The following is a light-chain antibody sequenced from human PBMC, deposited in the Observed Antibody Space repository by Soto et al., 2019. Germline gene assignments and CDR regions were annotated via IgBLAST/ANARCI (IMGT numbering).Light chain of an antibody. CDR1: QSVSSN. CDR2: GAS. J-gene: IGKJ1*01. CDR3: QQYNNLPRT. Sequence: EIVMTQSPATLSVSPGERATLSCRASQSVSSNLAWYQQKPGQAPRLLIYGASTRATDIPGRFSGSGSETEFTLTISSLQSEDFAIYYCQQYNNLPRTFGQGTKVEIK. V-gene: IGKV3-15*01.